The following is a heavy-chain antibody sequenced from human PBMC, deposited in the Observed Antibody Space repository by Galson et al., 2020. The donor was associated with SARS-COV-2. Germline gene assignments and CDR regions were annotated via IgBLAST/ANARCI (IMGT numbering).Heavy chain of an antibody. J-gene: IGHJ4*01. CDR3: ASGLLFGFDY. D-gene: IGHD3-16*01. V-gene: IGHV3-30*04. CDR1: GFTFSSYA. CDR2: ISYDGSNK. Sequence: GESLKISCAASGFTFSSYAMHWVRQAPGKGLEWVAVISYDGSNKYYADSVKGRFTISRDNSKNTLYLQMNSLRAEDTAVYYCASGLLFGFDYWGHGTLVTVSS.